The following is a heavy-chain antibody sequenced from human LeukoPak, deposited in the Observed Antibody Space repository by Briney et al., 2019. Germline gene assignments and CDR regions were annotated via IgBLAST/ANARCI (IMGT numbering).Heavy chain of an antibody. CDR3: ARDRSISWGEWGLLLDY. CDR2: INPNSGGT. J-gene: IGHJ4*02. V-gene: IGHV1-2*02. CDR1: GYTFTGYY. D-gene: IGHD1-26*01. Sequence: ASVKVSCKASGYTFTGYYMHWVRQAPGQGLEWMGWINPNSGGTNYAQKFQGRVTMTRDTSISTAYMEPSRLRSDDTAVYYCARDRSISWGEWGLLLDYWGQGTLVTVSS.